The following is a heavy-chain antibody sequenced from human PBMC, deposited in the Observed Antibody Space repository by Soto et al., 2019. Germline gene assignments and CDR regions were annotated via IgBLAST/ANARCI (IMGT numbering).Heavy chain of an antibody. CDR2: ISYDGTNK. CDR3: ARDISGLYIDY. J-gene: IGHJ4*02. Sequence: QVQLVESGGGVVQPGRSLRLSCAASGFTFSSYAMHWVRQAPGKGPEWVAVISYDGTNKHYADSLKGRFTISRDNSKNSLYLQMNSLRADDTAVYYCARDISGLYIDYWGQGTLVTVSS. CDR1: GFTFSSYA. V-gene: IGHV3-30-3*01. D-gene: IGHD3-16*01.